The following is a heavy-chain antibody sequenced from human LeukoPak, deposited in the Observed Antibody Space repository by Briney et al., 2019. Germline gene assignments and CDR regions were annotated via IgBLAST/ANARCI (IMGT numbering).Heavy chain of an antibody. D-gene: IGHD3-22*01. CDR1: GGSISSYY. J-gene: IGHJ6*03. Sequence: PSETLSLTCSVSGGSISSYYCSWIRQPVGKGLEWIGRVYTGGSTNYNPSLKSRVTISVDTSKNQFSLKLSSVTAADTAVYYCTRGSIAYYYMDVWGKGTTVTISS. CDR2: VYTGGST. V-gene: IGHV4-4*07. CDR3: TRGSIAYYYMDV.